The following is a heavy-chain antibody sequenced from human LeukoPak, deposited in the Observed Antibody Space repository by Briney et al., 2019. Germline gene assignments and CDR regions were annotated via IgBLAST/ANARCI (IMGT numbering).Heavy chain of an antibody. CDR1: GGSISGYY. CDR2: VSYSRNT. CDR3: ARAGRFTSGRAYFFDN. J-gene: IGHJ4*02. D-gene: IGHD3-16*01. V-gene: IGHV4-59*13. Sequence: SETLSLTCSVSGGSISGYYWSWIRQPPGKGLEWIAYVSYSRNTNYTPSLKNRVSISVDTSKNRFSLQLRSVTAADTAFYYCARAGRFTSGRAYFFDNWGQGTLVTVS.